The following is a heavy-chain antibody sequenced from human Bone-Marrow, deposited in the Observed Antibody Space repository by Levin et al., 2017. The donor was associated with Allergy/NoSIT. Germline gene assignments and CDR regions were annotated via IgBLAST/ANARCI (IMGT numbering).Heavy chain of an antibody. D-gene: IGHD5-12*01. CDR2: MYPNSDNA. CDR3: ARGELGSGYLFDY. V-gene: IGHV1-8*01. Sequence: ASVKVSCKTSGYTFTSFDINWVRQATGQGLEWMGWMYPNSDNAGYAQKFQGRVTMTRNTSISTAYMELSSLRSEDTAISYCARGELGSGYLFDYWGQGTLVTVSS. CDR1: GYTFTSFD. J-gene: IGHJ4*02.